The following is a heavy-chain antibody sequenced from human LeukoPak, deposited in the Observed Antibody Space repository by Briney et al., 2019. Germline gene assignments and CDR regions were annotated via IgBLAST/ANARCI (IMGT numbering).Heavy chain of an antibody. V-gene: IGHV4-34*01. CDR2: INHSGST. J-gene: IGHJ4*02. Sequence: SETLSLTCADYGGSFSGYYWSWIRQPPGKGLEWIGEINHSGSTNYNPSLKSRVTISVDTSKNQFSLKLSSVTAADTAVYYCARGPDPQWSSSAFDYWGQGTLVTVSS. CDR1: GGSFSGYY. D-gene: IGHD6-6*01. CDR3: ARGPDPQWSSSAFDY.